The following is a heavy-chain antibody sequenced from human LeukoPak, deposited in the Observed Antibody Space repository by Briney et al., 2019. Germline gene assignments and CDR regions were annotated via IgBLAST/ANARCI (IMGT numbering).Heavy chain of an antibody. V-gene: IGHV4-59*08. CDR2: VYYVGST. Sequence: PSETLSLTCTVSGASIRSHHWTWIRQPPGKGLEWIGNVYYVGSTSYSPSLKSRVTISLDTSKNQFSLEMNSVTAADTAVYYCARLGYYDSSGSPDPWGQGTLVTVSS. CDR3: ARLGYYDSSGSPDP. J-gene: IGHJ5*02. D-gene: IGHD3-22*01. CDR1: GASIRSHH.